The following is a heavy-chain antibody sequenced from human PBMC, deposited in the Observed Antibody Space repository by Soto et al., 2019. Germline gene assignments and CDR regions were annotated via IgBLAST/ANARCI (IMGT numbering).Heavy chain of an antibody. Sequence: GGSLRLSCAASGFTFSSYSMNWVRQAPGKGLEWVSSISSSSSYIYYADSVKGRFTISRDNAKNSLYLQMNSLRAEDTAVYYCARDPTPTILTGLVDYWGQGTLVTVSS. CDR1: GFTFSSYS. D-gene: IGHD3-9*01. J-gene: IGHJ4*02. CDR3: ARDPTPTILTGLVDY. CDR2: ISSSSSYI. V-gene: IGHV3-21*01.